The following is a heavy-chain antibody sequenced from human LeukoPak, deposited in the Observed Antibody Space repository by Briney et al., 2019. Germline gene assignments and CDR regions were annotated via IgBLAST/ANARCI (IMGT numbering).Heavy chain of an antibody. CDR3: ATRGPFRGSGSYYFY. CDR2: IYYSGST. Sequence: SETLSLTCTVSGGSISSYYWSWIRQPPGKGLEWIGYIYYSGSTNYNPSLKSRVTISVDTSKNQFSLKLSSVTAADTAVYYCATRGPFRGSGSYYFYWGQGTLVTVSS. CDR1: GGSISSYY. J-gene: IGHJ4*02. V-gene: IGHV4-59*01. D-gene: IGHD3-10*01.